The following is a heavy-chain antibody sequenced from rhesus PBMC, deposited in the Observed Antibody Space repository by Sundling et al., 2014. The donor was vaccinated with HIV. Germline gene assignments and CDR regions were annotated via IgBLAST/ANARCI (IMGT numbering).Heavy chain of an antibody. V-gene: IGHV4-80*01. D-gene: IGHD2-27*01. CDR2: INGNSGST. CDR1: GASISSYW. Sequence: QVQLQESGPGLVKPSETLSLTCTVSGASISSYWWSWIRQPPGKGLEWIGEINGNSGSTNYNPSLNSRVTISRDTSKNQFSLKLTFVTAADTAVYYCARQRREGSFLXVFTAMWHWGQGVLVTVSS. CDR3: ARQRREGSFLXVFTAMWH. J-gene: IGHJ4*01.